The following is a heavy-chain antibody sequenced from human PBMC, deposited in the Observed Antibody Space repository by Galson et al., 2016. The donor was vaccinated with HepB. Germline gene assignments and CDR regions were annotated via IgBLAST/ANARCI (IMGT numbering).Heavy chain of an antibody. J-gene: IGHJ3*02. CDR1: GFTFSTYA. Sequence: SLRLSCAGSGFTFSTYAMNWVRQAPGKGLEWVSSIRGSGGGIDYADSVKGRFTISRDNSKNTLYLQMNSLRAEDTAVYYCAKARGSRLTMVRGVLDLFDIGGQGTLVTVSS. D-gene: IGHD3-10*01. V-gene: IGHV3-23*01. CDR3: AKARGSRLTMVRGVLDLFDI. CDR2: IRGSGGGI.